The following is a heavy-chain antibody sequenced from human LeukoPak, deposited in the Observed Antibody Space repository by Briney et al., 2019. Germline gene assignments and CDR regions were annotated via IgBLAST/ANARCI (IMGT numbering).Heavy chain of an antibody. Sequence: ASVKVSCKVSGYTLTELSMHWVRQAPGKGLEWMGGIIPIFGTANYAQKFQGRVTITADESTSTAYMELSSLRSEDTAVYYCASGGYSSSWSRKQQRSGHPFDYWGQGTLVTVSS. CDR2: IIPIFGTA. CDR3: ASGGYSSSWSRKQQRSGHPFDY. CDR1: GYTLTELS. D-gene: IGHD6-13*01. V-gene: IGHV1-69*13. J-gene: IGHJ4*02.